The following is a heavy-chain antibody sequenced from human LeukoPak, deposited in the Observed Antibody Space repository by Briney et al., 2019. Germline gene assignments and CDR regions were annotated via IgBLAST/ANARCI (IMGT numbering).Heavy chain of an antibody. CDR1: GGSISSGGYY. V-gene: IGHV4-31*03. J-gene: IGHJ4*02. Sequence: SETLSLTCTVSGGSISSGGYYWSWIRQHPGKGLEWIGYIYYSGSTYYNPPLKSRVTISVDTSKNQFSLKLSSVTAADTAVYYCARFRGGSDFDYWGQGTLVTVSS. D-gene: IGHD3-10*01. CDR2: IYYSGST. CDR3: ARFRGGSDFDY.